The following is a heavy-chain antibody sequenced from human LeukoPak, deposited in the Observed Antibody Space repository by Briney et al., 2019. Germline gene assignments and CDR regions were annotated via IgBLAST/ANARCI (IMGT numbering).Heavy chain of an antibody. CDR1: GYTFTSYG. J-gene: IGHJ5*02. V-gene: IGHV1-18*01. CDR2: ISAYNGNT. CDR3: ARGQAGVVAATPGNWFDP. D-gene: IGHD2-15*01. Sequence: ASVKVSCKASGYTFTSYGISWVRQAPGQGLEWMGWISAYNGNTNYAQKLQGRVTMTTDTSTSTAYMELRSLRSDDTAVYYCARGQAGVVAATPGNWFDPWGQGTLVTVSS.